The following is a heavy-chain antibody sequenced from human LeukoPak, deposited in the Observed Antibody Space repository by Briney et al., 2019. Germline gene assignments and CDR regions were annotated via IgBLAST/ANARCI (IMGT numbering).Heavy chain of an antibody. D-gene: IGHD6-19*01. Sequence: PGGSLRLSCAASGFTVRTYNMNWVRQAPGTRLEWVSVIYSGTAPYYADSVRGRFTISRDNSKNTLYLHMSSLRAEDTAVYYCVRQTSGWYSAFDYWGQGTLVTVSS. V-gene: IGHV3-53*01. CDR1: GFTVRTYN. J-gene: IGHJ4*02. CDR3: VRQTSGWYSAFDY. CDR2: IYSGTAP.